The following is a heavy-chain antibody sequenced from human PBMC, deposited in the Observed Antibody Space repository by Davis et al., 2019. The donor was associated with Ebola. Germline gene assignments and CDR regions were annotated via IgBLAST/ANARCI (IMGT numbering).Heavy chain of an antibody. Sequence: GESLKISCAASGFSFSSYAMSWVRQAPGKGLEWVSAIRGSGGSTYYADSVKGRFTISRDNSKNTLYLQMNSLRAEDMAVYYCAKDRDRTAKGVYFDYWGQGTLVTVSS. CDR2: IRGSGGST. CDR1: GFSFSSYA. CDR3: AKDRDRTAKGVYFDY. J-gene: IGHJ4*02. D-gene: IGHD3-16*01. V-gene: IGHV3-23*01.